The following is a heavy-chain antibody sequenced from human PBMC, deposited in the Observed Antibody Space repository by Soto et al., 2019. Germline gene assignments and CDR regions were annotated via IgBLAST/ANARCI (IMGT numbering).Heavy chain of an antibody. V-gene: IGHV4-59*01. CDR2: IYYSGST. J-gene: IGHJ4*02. D-gene: IGHD4-17*01. CDR1: GGSISSYY. CDR3: ARAYGYYFDY. Sequence: PSETLSLTCAVSGGSISSYYWSWIRQPPGKGLEWIGYIYYSGSTNYNPSLKSRVTISVDTSKNQFSLKLSSVTAADTAVYYCARAYGYYFDYWGQGTQVTVSS.